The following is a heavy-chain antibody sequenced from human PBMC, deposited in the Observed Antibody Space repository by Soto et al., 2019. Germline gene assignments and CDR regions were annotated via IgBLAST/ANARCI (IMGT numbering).Heavy chain of an antibody. V-gene: IGHV3-15*01. CDR2: IKSKSDGETA. J-gene: IGHJ4*02. CDR3: AITAMINRDSSTSFDY. Sequence: GGSLSLSFAAPGLSFSNVWITWVRQAPWNVLEWVGRIKSKSDGETAYVAATVKARFTISRDDSKNTVFLEMNSLKSEDTALYYCAITAMINRDSSTSFDYWGRGTLVTVYS. CDR1: GLSFSNVW. D-gene: IGHD5-18*01.